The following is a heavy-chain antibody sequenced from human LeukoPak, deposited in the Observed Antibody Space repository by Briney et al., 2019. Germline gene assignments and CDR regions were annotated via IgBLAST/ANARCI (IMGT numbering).Heavy chain of an antibody. CDR3: AKDLILHPRYGAGSYPPYYFDY. J-gene: IGHJ4*02. Sequence: GGSLRLSCAASGFTFSSYAMSWVRQAPGKGLEWVSAISGSGGSTYYADSVKGRFTISRDNFKNTLYLQMNSLRAEDTAVYYCAKDLILHPRYGAGSYPPYYFDYWGQGTLVTVSS. CDR1: GFTFSSYA. CDR2: ISGSGGST. D-gene: IGHD3-10*01. V-gene: IGHV3-23*01.